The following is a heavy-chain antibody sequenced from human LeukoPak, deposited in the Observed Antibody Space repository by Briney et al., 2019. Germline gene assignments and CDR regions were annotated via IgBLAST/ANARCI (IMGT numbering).Heavy chain of an antibody. D-gene: IGHD6-13*01. V-gene: IGHV4-30-4*01. CDR1: GGSLSSSDHY. CDR2: IYYSGTT. CDR3: ARGDSSSWSFKI. Sequence: SETLSLTCTVSGGSLSSSDHYWSWIRQPPGKGLEWIAYIYYSGTTYYNPSLKSRVSISVDTSKNQFSLKLSSVTATDTAVYYCARGDSSSWSFKIWGQGTLVTVSS. J-gene: IGHJ4*02.